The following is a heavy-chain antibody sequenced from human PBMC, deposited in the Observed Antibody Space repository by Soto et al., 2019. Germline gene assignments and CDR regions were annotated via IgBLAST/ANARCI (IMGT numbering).Heavy chain of an antibody. D-gene: IGHD6-13*01. CDR1: GFTFSSYA. Sequence: GGSLRLSCAASGFTFSSYAMSWVRQAPGKGLEWVSVISGSGDSTYYADSVRGRFTISRDNSKDTLYLQMNSLRAEDTAVYYCAKDRDGAAAGPTKFYGMDVWGQGTTVTVSS. V-gene: IGHV3-23*01. CDR3: AKDRDGAAAGPTKFYGMDV. CDR2: ISGSGDST. J-gene: IGHJ6*02.